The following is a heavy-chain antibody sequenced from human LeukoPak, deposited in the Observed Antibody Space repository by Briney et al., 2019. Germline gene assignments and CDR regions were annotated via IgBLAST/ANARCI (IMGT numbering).Heavy chain of an antibody. V-gene: IGHV3-7*01. Sequence: GGSLRLSCAASGFTFSTTYMSWVRQAPGKGLEWVANIKEDGSKKCYADSVKGRFTISRDNAKSSLYLQMNSLRAEDTALYYCATPADDYWGQGTLVTVSS. CDR2: IKEDGSKK. CDR3: ATPADDY. J-gene: IGHJ4*02. CDR1: GFTFSTTY.